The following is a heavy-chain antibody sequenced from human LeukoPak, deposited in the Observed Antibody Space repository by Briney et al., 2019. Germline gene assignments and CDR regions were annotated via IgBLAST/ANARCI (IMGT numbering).Heavy chain of an antibody. CDR2: IWYDGSNK. Sequence: PGGSLRLSCAASGFTFSSYGMHWVRQAPGKGLEWVAVIWYDGSNKYYADSVKGRFTISRDNSKNTLYLQMNSLRAEDTAVYYCARVESYFDWLLYAFDIWGQGTMVTVSS. D-gene: IGHD3-9*01. CDR3: ARVESYFDWLLYAFDI. J-gene: IGHJ3*02. CDR1: GFTFSSYG. V-gene: IGHV3-33*01.